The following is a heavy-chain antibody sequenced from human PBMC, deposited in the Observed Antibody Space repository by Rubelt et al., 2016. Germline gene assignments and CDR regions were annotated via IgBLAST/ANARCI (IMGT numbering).Heavy chain of an antibody. J-gene: IGHJ2*01. V-gene: IGHV1-69*02. D-gene: IGHD1-26*01. Sequence: ANYAQKFQGRVTITADKSTSTAYMELSSLRSEDTAVYYCARTLGNWYFDLWGRGTLVTVSS. CDR3: ARTLGNWYFDL. CDR2: A.